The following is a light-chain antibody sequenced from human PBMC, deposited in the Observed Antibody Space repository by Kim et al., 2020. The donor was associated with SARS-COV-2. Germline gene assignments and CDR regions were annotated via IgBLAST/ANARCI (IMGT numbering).Light chain of an antibody. CDR1: QSVNSN. V-gene: IGKV3-15*01. Sequence: EIVMTQSPATLSVSPGERATLSCRASQSVNSNLAWYQQKPGQAPRLLIYDASTRATGIPASFSGRGSGTEFTLTISNLQSEYFAVYYCQQYNRWPLTFGGGTKVDIK. J-gene: IGKJ4*01. CDR3: QQYNRWPLT. CDR2: DAS.